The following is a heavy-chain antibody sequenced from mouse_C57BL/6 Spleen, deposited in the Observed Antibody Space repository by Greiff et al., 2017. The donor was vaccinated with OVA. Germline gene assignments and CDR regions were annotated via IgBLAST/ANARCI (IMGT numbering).Heavy chain of an antibody. Sequence: QVQLQQPGAELVKPGASVKMSCKASGYTFTSYWITWVKQRPGQGLEWIGDIYPGSGSTNYNEKFKSKATLTVDTSSSTAYMQLSSLTSEDSAVYYCARGLYDYDGGLFDYWGQGTTLTVSS. D-gene: IGHD2-4*01. CDR3: ARGLYDYDGGLFDY. V-gene: IGHV1-55*01. J-gene: IGHJ2*01. CDR1: GYTFTSYW. CDR2: IYPGSGST.